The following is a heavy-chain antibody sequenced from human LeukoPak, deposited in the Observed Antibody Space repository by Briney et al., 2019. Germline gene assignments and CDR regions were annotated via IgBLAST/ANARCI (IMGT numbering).Heavy chain of an antibody. CDR3: AKASGSSWYSRFDY. CDR2: ISWNSGSI. V-gene: IGHV3-9*01. J-gene: IGHJ4*02. Sequence: GGSLRLSCAASGFTFSSYAMSWVRQAPGKGLEWVSGISWNSGSIGYADSVKGRFTISRDNAKNSLYLQMNSLRAEDTALYYCAKASGSSWYSRFDYWGQGTLVTVSS. D-gene: IGHD6-13*01. CDR1: GFTFSSYA.